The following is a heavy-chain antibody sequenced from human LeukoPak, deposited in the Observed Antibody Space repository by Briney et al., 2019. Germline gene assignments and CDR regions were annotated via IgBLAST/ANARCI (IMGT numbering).Heavy chain of an antibody. Sequence: GGSLRLSCAASGFTFSSYRMNWVRQAPGKGLEWVSSISSSSSYIYYADSVKGRFTISRDNAKNSLYLQMNSLRAEDTAVYYCARDAAYYDFWSGYYNGYFDYWGQGTLVTVSS. CDR1: GFTFSSYR. V-gene: IGHV3-21*01. J-gene: IGHJ4*02. D-gene: IGHD3-3*01. CDR2: ISSSSSYI. CDR3: ARDAAYYDFWSGYYNGYFDY.